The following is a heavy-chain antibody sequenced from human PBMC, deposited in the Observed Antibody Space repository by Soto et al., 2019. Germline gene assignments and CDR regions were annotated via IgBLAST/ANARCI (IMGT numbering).Heavy chain of an antibody. CDR1: GFTFSNYG. V-gene: IGHV3-30*18. J-gene: IGHJ4*02. Sequence: PGGSLRLSCAASGFTFSNYGMHWVRQAPGKGLEWVAVISYDGSNKYYADSVKGRFTISRDNSKNTLYLQMNSLRAEDTAVYYCAKDITGVQLWLFRFDYWGQGTLVTVSS. CDR2: ISYDGSNK. CDR3: AKDITGVQLWLFRFDY. D-gene: IGHD5-18*01.